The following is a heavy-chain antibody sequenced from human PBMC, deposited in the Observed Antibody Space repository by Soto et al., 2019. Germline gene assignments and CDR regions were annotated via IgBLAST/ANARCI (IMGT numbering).Heavy chain of an antibody. CDR3: ARDIVVVVAATGRALDI. V-gene: IGHV1-18*01. D-gene: IGHD2-15*01. Sequence: ASVKVSCKASGYTFTSYGISWVRQAPGQGLEWMGWISAYNGNTNYAQKLQGRVTMTTDTSTSTAYMELRSLRSDDTAVYYCARDIVVVVAATGRALDIWGQGTMVTVSS. J-gene: IGHJ3*02. CDR1: GYTFTSYG. CDR2: ISAYNGNT.